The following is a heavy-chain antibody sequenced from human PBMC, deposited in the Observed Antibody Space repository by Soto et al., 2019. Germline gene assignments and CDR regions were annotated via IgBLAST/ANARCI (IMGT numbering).Heavy chain of an antibody. CDR3: ARHPSLGYDFWSGYYGYEVYYFDY. CDR2: IYYSGST. CDR1: GGSISSSSYY. D-gene: IGHD3-3*01. J-gene: IGHJ4*02. Sequence: SETLSLTCTVSGGSISSSSYYWGWIRQPPGKGLEWIGSIYYSGSTYYNPSLKSRVTISVDTSKNQFSLKLSSVTAADTAVYYCARHPSLGYDFWSGYYGYEVYYFDYWGQGTLVTVSS. V-gene: IGHV4-39*01.